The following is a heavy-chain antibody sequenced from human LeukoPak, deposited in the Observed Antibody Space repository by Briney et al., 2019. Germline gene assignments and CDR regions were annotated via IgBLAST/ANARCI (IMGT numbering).Heavy chain of an antibody. CDR2: INPNSGDT. J-gene: IGHJ3*02. CDR3: ASPVELGYDGFYM. V-gene: IGHV1-2*06. D-gene: IGHD1-26*01. Sequence: ASVKVSCKASGYTFTGYYMHWVRQAPGQGLEWMGRINPNSGDTNHAQKFQGRVTMTRDTSISTAYMELSRLRSDDTAVYYCASPVELGYDGFYMWGQGTMVTVSS. CDR1: GYTFTGYY.